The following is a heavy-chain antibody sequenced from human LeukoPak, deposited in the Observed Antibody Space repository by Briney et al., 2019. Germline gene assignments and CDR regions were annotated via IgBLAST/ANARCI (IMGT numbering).Heavy chain of an antibody. J-gene: IGHJ4*02. CDR2: INHSGST. Sequence: SETLSLTCAVYGGSFSGYYWSWIRQPPGKGLEWIGEINHSGSTNYNPSLKSRLTISVDTSKNQFSLKLSSVTAADTAVYYCARADLTYDYWGQGTLVTVSS. V-gene: IGHV4-34*01. CDR3: ARADLTYDY. CDR1: GGSFSGYY.